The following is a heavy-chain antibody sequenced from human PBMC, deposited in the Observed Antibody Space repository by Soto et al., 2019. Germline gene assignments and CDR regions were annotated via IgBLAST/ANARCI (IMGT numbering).Heavy chain of an antibody. Sequence: GGSLRLSCAASGFTFSSYAMHWVRQAPGKGLEWVAVISYDGSNKYYADSVKGRFTISRDNSKNTLYLQMNSLRAEDTAVYYCARDLGQGSFERFSKYYGMDVWGQGTTVTVSS. CDR3: ARDLGQGSFERFSKYYGMDV. D-gene: IGHD1-26*01. CDR1: GFTFSSYA. J-gene: IGHJ6*02. V-gene: IGHV3-30-3*01. CDR2: ISYDGSNK.